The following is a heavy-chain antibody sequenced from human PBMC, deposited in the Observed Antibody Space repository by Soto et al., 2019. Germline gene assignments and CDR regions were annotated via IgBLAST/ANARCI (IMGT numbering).Heavy chain of an antibody. CDR2: IYYSGNT. J-gene: IGHJ4*02. CDR3: ESIAAPGTTLFDF. Sequence: SETLSLTCTVSGGSLGSSGYYWGWIRQSPGKRLEWIGNIYYSGNTFYNPSLKSRVTISVDTSKNQIYLHLSAVTAADTAIFYCESIAAPGTTLFDFWGQGTLVTVSS. CDR1: GGSLGSSGYY. D-gene: IGHD6-13*01. V-gene: IGHV4-39*01.